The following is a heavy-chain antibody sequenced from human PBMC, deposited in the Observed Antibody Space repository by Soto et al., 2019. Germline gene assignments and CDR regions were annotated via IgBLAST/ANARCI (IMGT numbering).Heavy chain of an antibody. CDR1: GGSISSYY. V-gene: IGHV4-59*12. CDR3: ARGDGGNSHWYFNL. CDR2: IYYSGST. D-gene: IGHD2-21*02. J-gene: IGHJ2*01. Sequence: SETLSLTCTVSGGSISSYYWSWIRQPPGKGLGWIGYIYYSGSTNYNPSLKSRVTISVDTSKNQFSLKLSSVTAADTAVYYCARGDGGNSHWYFNLWGRGTLFTVSS.